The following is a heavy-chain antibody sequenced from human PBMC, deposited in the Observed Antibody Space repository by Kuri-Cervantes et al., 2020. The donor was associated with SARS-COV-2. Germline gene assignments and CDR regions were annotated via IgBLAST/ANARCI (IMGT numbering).Heavy chain of an antibody. CDR3: AREGTHLSSYYYMDV. J-gene: IGHJ6*03. Sequence: GESLKISCAASGFTFSSYAMSWVRQAPGKGLEWVAFIRYDGSNKYYADSVKGRFTISRDNSKNTLYLQMNSQRAEDTAVYYCAREGTHLSSYYYMDVWGKGTTVTVSS. CDR1: GFTFSSYA. V-gene: IGHV3-30*02. D-gene: IGHD2/OR15-2a*01. CDR2: IRYDGSNK.